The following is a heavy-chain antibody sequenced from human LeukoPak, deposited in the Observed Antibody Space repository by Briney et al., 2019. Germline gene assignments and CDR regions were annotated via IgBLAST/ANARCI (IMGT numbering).Heavy chain of an antibody. D-gene: IGHD3-22*01. CDR1: GSSFSGYY. CDR3: ARGSETISMIVVVDYYYYYMDV. CDR2: INHSGST. V-gene: IGHV4-34*01. J-gene: IGHJ6*03. Sequence: SETLSLTCAVYGSSFSGYYWSWIRQPPGKGLEWIGEINHSGSTNYNPSLKSRVTISVDTSKNQSSLKLTSVTAADTAVYYCARGSETISMIVVVDYYYYYMDVWGKGTTVTVSS.